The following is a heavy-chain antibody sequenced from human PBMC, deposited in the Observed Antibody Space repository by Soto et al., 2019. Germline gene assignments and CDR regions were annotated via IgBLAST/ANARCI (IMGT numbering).Heavy chain of an antibody. CDR2: ITGSGIYT. V-gene: IGHV3-21*02. CDR1: GFIFATHT. D-gene: IGHD4-4*01. J-gene: IGHJ4*02. CDR3: VKEGISNYNEYFDY. Sequence: VQLVESGGGLVKPGGSLRLSCAASGFIFATHTINWVRQAPGKGLEWVSSITGSGIYTRYADSVKGRFTISRDNAKASLYLQMNSLGAEDTAVYHCVKEGISNYNEYFDYWGQGTLVTVSS.